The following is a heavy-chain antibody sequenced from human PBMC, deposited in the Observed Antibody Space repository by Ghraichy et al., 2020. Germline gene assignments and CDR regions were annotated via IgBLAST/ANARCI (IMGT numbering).Heavy chain of an antibody. D-gene: IGHD5-24*01. V-gene: IGHV3-30*02. J-gene: IGHJ4*02. CDR3: AKAGWMATISGDY. CDR2: IRYDGSNK. CDR1: GFTFSSYG. Sequence: GGSLRLSCAASGFTFSSYGMHWVRQAPGKGLEWVAFIRYDGSNKYYADSVKGRFTISRDNSKNTLYLQMNSLRAEETAVYYCAKAGWMATISGDYWGQGTLVTVSS.